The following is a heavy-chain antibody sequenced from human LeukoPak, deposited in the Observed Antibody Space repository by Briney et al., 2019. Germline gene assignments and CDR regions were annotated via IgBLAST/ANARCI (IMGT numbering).Heavy chain of an antibody. V-gene: IGHV3-53*01. CDR3: ARAIQFGGYFDY. CDR2: IYGGDTT. CDR1: GGSIDMTNY. Sequence: ETLSLTCGVSGGSIDMTNYWSWVRQAPGKGLEWVSVIYGGDTTYYADSVRGRFTISRDTSKNTLYLQMNSLRADDTAVYYCARAIQFGGYFDYWGQGTLVTVSS. D-gene: IGHD2-15*01. J-gene: IGHJ4*02.